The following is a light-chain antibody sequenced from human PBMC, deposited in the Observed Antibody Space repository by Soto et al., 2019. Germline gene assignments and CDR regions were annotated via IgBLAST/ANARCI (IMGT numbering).Light chain of an antibody. V-gene: IGKV3-15*01. CDR3: QQYNNWPGT. J-gene: IGKJ1*01. CDR1: QSVSSN. Sequence: EIVMTQSPATLSVSPGERAILSCRASQSVSSNLAWYQQKPGQAPRLLIYGASTRATGIPARFSGSGSGTEFTLTISSLQSEDFAVYYCQQYNNWPGTSGQGTKVEIK. CDR2: GAS.